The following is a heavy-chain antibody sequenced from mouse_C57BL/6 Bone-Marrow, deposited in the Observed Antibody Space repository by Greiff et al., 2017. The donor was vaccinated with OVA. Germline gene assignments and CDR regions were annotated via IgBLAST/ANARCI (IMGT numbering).Heavy chain of an antibody. CDR1: GYTFTDYN. D-gene: IGHD2-4*01. CDR3: ARRDYYEYDGANGY. V-gene: IGHV1-22*01. J-gene: IGHJ2*01. CDR2: INPNTGGT. Sequence: EVQLQQSGPELVKPGASVKMSCKASGYTFTDYNLHWVTQSHGKSLEWIGYINPNTGGTSYNQTFKGKATLTVNKSSSTAYMDLRSLTSEDSAVEYGARRDYYEYDGANGYWGQGTTLTVSS.